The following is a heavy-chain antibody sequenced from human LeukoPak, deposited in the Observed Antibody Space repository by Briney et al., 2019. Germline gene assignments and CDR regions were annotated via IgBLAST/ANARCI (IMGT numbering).Heavy chain of an antibody. Sequence: SETLSPTCTVSGYSISSGYYWGWIRQPPGKGLEWIGSSHQSGATYYNPSLKGRVTISQETSKNQFSLKLSSVTAADTAVYYCARRSIAAAGDLIDYWGQGTLVTVSS. CDR2: SHQSGAT. CDR1: GYSISSGYY. CDR3: ARRSIAAAGDLIDY. D-gene: IGHD6-13*01. J-gene: IGHJ4*02. V-gene: IGHV4-38-2*02.